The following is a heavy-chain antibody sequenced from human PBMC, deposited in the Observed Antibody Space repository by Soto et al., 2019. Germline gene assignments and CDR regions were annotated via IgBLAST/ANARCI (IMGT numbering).Heavy chain of an antibody. CDR1: GGSFSSYT. CDR3: ARDRGWFDP. CDR2: IIPILGIA. J-gene: IGHJ5*02. V-gene: IGHV1-69*08. Sequence: QVQLVQSGAEVKKPGSSVKVSCKASGGSFSSYTISWKRQAPGQGLEWMGRIIPILGIANYAQKFKGRVTITADKSTSTAYMELSSLRSDDTAVYYCARDRGWFDPWGQGTLVTVSS.